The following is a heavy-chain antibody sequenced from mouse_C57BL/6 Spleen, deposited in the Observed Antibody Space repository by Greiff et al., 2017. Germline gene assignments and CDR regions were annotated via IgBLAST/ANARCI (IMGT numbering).Heavy chain of an antibody. D-gene: IGHD1-1*01. J-gene: IGHJ1*03. V-gene: IGHV1-69*01. CDR1: GYTFTSYW. Sequence: QVQLQQPGAELVMPGASVKLSCKASGYTFTSYWMHWVKQRPGQGLEWIGEIDPSDSYTNYNQKFKGKSPLTVDKSSSTAYMQLSSLTSEDSAVYYCAKNYYGSSYNWYFDVWGTGTTVTVSS. CDR2: IDPSDSYT. CDR3: AKNYYGSSYNWYFDV.